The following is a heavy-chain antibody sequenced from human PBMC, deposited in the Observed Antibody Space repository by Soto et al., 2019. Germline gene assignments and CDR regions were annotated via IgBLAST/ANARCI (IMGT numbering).Heavy chain of an antibody. CDR2: IYYTGST. V-gene: IGHV4-31*03. J-gene: IGHJ6*02. CDR1: GSSIITGGYH. Sequence: PSDTLSRTSTISGSSIITGGYHWSWIRHLPGQGLEWIGNIYYTGSTYYSPSLKSRVTLSVDTSKNQFSLKLSSVTAADTAVYYCARDQGDYYGSRTYSFGMDVWGQGTTVTVSS. D-gene: IGHD3-10*01. CDR3: ARDQGDYYGSRTYSFGMDV.